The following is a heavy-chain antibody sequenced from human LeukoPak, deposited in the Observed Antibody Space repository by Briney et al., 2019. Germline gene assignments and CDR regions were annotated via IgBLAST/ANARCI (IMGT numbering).Heavy chain of an antibody. D-gene: IGHD2/OR15-2a*01. CDR3: AKGRGRTTYNFDY. V-gene: IGHV3-23*01. J-gene: IGHJ4*02. Sequence: GGSLRLSCAASGFSFSSHAMSWVRQAPGKGLEWVSAISNGGDSTYYADSVKGRFTISRDNSKNTLYLQMNSLRAEDTAVYYCAKGRGRTTYNFDYWGQGTLVTVSS. CDR1: GFSFSSHA. CDR2: ISNGGDST.